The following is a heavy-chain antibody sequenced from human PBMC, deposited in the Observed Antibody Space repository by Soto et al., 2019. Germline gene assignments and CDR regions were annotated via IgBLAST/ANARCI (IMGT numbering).Heavy chain of an antibody. CDR1: GFTFSSYA. J-gene: IGHJ5*02. CDR3: AKDRSTYYLVPPFDP. CDR2: ISGSGGST. V-gene: IGHV3-23*01. D-gene: IGHD3-10*01. Sequence: GGSLRLSCAASGFTFSSYAMSWVRQDQGKGLEWVSAISGSGGSTYYADSVKGRFTISRDNSKNTLYLQMNSLRAEDTAVYYCAKDRSTYYLVPPFDPWGQGTLVTVPQ.